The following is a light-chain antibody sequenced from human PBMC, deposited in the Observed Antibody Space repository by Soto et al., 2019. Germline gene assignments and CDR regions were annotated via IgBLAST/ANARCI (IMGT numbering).Light chain of an antibody. Sequence: EIVMTQSPATLSVSTGERATLSCRASQSVSSNLAWYQQKPGQAPRLLIYGASTRATGIPARFSGSGSGTDFTLTISRLEPEDFVVYYCQQYGRSPTFGQGTKVDIK. CDR1: QSVSSN. J-gene: IGKJ1*01. V-gene: IGKV3-15*01. CDR3: QQYGRSPT. CDR2: GAS.